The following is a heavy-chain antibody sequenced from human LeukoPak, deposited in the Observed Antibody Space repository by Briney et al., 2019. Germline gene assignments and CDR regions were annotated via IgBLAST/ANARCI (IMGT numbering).Heavy chain of an antibody. V-gene: IGHV3-23*01. Sequence: GGSLRLSCAASGFTFSSYAMSWVRQAPGKGLEWVSAISGGGVSGGSTYYADSVKGRFTISRDNSKNTLYLQMNSLRAEDTAVYYCAKGSDYVWGSYRAGLLFDYWGQGTLVTVSS. CDR1: GFTFSSYA. J-gene: IGHJ4*02. CDR2: ISGGGVSGGST. CDR3: AKGSDYVWGSYRAGLLFDY. D-gene: IGHD3-16*02.